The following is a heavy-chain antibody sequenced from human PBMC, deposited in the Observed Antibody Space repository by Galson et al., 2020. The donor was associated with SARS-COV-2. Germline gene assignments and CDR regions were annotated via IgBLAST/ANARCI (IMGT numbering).Heavy chain of an antibody. Sequence: QAGGSLRLSCAASGFTFSSYAMHWVRQAPGKGLEWVAVISYDGSNKYYADSVKGRFTISRDNSKNTLYLQMNSLRAEDTAVYYCARGLGSRVVTAILGYFDYWGQGTLVTVSS. V-gene: IGHV3-30*04. CDR2: ISYDGSNK. CDR1: GFTFSSYA. J-gene: IGHJ4*02. CDR3: ARGLGSRVVTAILGYFDY. D-gene: IGHD2-21*02.